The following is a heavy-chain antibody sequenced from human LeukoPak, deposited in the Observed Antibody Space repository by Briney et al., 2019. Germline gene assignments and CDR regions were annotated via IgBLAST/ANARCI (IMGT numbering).Heavy chain of an antibody. CDR3: ARGPYSSSRDNWFDP. D-gene: IGHD6-13*01. J-gene: IGHJ5*02. V-gene: IGHV3-21*01. CDR2: ISSSSSYI. CDR1: GFTFSSYS. Sequence: PGGSLRLSCAASGFTFSSYSMNWVRRAPGKGLEWVSSISSSSSYIYYADSVKGRFTISRDNAKNSLYLQMNSLRAEDTAVYYCARGPYSSSRDNWFDPWGQGTLVTVSS.